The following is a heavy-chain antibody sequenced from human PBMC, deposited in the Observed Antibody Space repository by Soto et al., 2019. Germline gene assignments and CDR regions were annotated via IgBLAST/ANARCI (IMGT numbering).Heavy chain of an antibody. Sequence: QVQLVESGGGVVQPGRSLRLSCAASGFSFSSYGMHWVRQAPGKGLEWVAVIWYDGSNKYYADSVKGRFTISRDNSKNTLYLQMNSLRAEDTAVYYCARATGEWLARFDYRGQGTLVTVSS. J-gene: IGHJ4*02. V-gene: IGHV3-33*01. CDR3: ARATGEWLARFDY. CDR2: IWYDGSNK. D-gene: IGHD6-19*01. CDR1: GFSFSSYG.